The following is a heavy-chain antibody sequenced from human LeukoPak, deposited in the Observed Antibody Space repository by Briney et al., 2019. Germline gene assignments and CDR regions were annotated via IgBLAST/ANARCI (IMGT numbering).Heavy chain of an antibody. Sequence: PGGSLRLSCAASGFTFSRYWMHWVRQAPGKGLEWVANIKPDGSEKWYVDSVKGRFTISRDNGKNSLNLQLNSLRAEDTAVYYCARDFSAFDIWGQGTMVTVSS. J-gene: IGHJ3*02. CDR3: ARDFSAFDI. CDR2: IKPDGSEK. D-gene: IGHD3-3*01. V-gene: IGHV3-7*05. CDR1: GFTFSRYW.